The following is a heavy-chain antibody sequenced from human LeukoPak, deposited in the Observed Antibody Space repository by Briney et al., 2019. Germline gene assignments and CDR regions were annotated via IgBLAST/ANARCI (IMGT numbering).Heavy chain of an antibody. CDR3: AKAGEPRRLIAMASLWFDP. D-gene: IGHD6-19*01. CDR1: GFTISSYA. J-gene: IGHJ5*02. V-gene: IGHV3-23*01. CDR2: ISGSGGST. Sequence: GGSLRLSCAASGFTISSYAMSWVRQAPGKGLEWVSAISGSGGSTYYADSAKGRFTISRDNSKNKLYLQMNSLRAEDTAVYYCAKAGEPRRLIAMASLWFDPWGQGTLVTVSS.